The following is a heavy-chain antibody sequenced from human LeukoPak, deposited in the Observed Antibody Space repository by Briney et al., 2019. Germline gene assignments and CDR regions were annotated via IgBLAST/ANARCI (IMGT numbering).Heavy chain of an antibody. CDR3: ARDGDSDVLLWFGELRKYGMDV. CDR1: GGTFSSYA. Sequence: ASVKVSCKASGGTFSSYAISWVRQAPGQGLEWMGRIIPILGIANYAQKFQGRVTITADKSTSTAYMELSSLRSEDTAVYYCARDGDSDVLLWFGELRKYGMDVWGQGTTVTVSS. V-gene: IGHV1-69*04. CDR2: IIPILGIA. D-gene: IGHD3-10*01. J-gene: IGHJ6*02.